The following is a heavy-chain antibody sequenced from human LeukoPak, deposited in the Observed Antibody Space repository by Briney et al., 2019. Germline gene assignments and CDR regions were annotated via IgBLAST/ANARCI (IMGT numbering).Heavy chain of an antibody. CDR1: GFTFSRYW. CDR2: ISYDGSNK. CDR3: ARDLPAAPFDY. D-gene: IGHD2-2*01. Sequence: GGSLRLSCAASGFTFSRYWMHWVRQAPGKGLEWVAVISYDGSNKYYADSVKGRFTISRDNSKNTLYLQMNSLRAEDTAVYYCARDLPAAPFDYWGQGTLVTVSS. J-gene: IGHJ4*02. V-gene: IGHV3-30-3*01.